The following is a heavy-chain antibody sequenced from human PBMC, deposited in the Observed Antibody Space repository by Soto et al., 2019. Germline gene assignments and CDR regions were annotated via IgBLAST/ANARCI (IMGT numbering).Heavy chain of an antibody. CDR3: ARANYYGSPGDFDY. D-gene: IGHD3-10*01. V-gene: IGHV3-48*01. CDR1: GFTFSSYS. CDR2: ISSSSSTI. Sequence: GGSLRISCAASGFTFSSYSMNWVRQAPGKGLEWVSYISSSSSTIYYADSVKGRFTISRDNAKNSLYLQMNSLRAEDTAVYYCARANYYGSPGDFDYWGQGTLVTVSS. J-gene: IGHJ4*01.